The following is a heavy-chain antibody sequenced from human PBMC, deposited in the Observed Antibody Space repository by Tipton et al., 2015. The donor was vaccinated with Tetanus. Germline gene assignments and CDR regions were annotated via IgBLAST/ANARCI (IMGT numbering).Heavy chain of an antibody. CDR2: IYYSGST. CDR3: SSSPGNQYLAFFDY. D-gene: IGHD3-3*02. CDR1: GGSISSSNYY. J-gene: IGHJ4*02. V-gene: IGHV4-30-4*01. Sequence: TLSLTCTVSGGSISSSNYYWSWIRQPPGKGLEWIGYIYYSGSTYYNPSLKSRVTISIDTFKNQFSLRLSSVTAADTAVYYCSSSPGNQYLAFFDYWGRGTKVTVSS.